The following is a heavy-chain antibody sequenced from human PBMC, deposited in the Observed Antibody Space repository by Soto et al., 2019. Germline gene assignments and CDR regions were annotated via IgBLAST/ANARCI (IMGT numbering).Heavy chain of an antibody. CDR3: ARVSDFWSGYSPNNWFDP. CDR1: GGSISSYY. Sequence: ETLSLTCTVSGGSISSYYWSWIRQPPGKGLEWIGYIYYSGSTNYNPSLKSRVTISVDTSKNQFSLKLSSVTAADTAVYYCARVSDFWSGYSPNNWFDPWGQGTLVTVAS. J-gene: IGHJ5*02. V-gene: IGHV4-59*01. D-gene: IGHD3-3*01. CDR2: IYYSGST.